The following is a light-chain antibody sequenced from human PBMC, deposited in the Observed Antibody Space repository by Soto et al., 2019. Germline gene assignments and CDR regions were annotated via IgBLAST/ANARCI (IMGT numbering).Light chain of an antibody. CDR2: AAY. J-gene: IGKJ2*01. Sequence: DIQMTQSPSSLSASVGDRVTITCRASQSIRTYLNWYQQRPGKAPKVLIYAAYNLQSGVPSRFSGSGSGTDFTLIISSLQPEDFATYYCQQSYSYPRTFGQGTKLEIK. CDR1: QSIRTY. V-gene: IGKV1-39*01. CDR3: QQSYSYPRT.